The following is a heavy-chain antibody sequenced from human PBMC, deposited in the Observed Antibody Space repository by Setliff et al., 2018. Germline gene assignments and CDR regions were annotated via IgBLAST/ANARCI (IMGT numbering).Heavy chain of an antibody. CDR2: IRSRPDNYAT. V-gene: IGHV3-73*01. CDR3: ARPRSRTIIGENDPFDL. J-gene: IGHJ3*01. D-gene: IGHD3-9*01. CDR1: GFTFSGSA. Sequence: GGSLRLSCAASGFTFSGSAMHWVRQASGKGLVWVGRIRSRPDNYATAYAASVKGRFTISRDDSKNTAYLQMNSLKTEDTAVYYCARPRSRTIIGENDPFDLWGQGTLVTVSS.